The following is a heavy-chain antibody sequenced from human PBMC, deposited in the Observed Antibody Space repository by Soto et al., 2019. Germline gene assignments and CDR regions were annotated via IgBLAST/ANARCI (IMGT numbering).Heavy chain of an antibody. CDR3: AKDKGITAQEYYFDY. D-gene: IGHD6-13*01. J-gene: IGHJ4*02. CDR2: ISYDGNNK. CDR1: GFTFSNFN. V-gene: IGHV3-30*18. Sequence: PGGSLRLSCAASGFTFSNFNMHWVRQAPGKGLEWVAFISYDGNNKYYSDSVKGRFTLSRDNSKNTLYLQMNSLRVEDTAVYYCAKDKGITAQEYYFDYWGQGTLVTVSS.